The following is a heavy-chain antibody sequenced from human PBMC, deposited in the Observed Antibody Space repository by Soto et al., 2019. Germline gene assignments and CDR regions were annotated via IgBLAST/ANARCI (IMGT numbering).Heavy chain of an antibody. CDR3: ARGNLRFYFYS. Sequence: QIQLVESGGDVVQPGRSLRLSCAASGFNFGFFGMHWVRQAPGKGLEWVAFISGDGINTHYADSVRGRFTLSRDYSKKTMYLQMDTLREDDTALYYCARGNLRFYFYSWGQGTLVTVSS. CDR1: GFNFGFFG. D-gene: IGHD3-16*01. V-gene: IGHV3-30*03. J-gene: IGHJ4*02. CDR2: ISGDGINT.